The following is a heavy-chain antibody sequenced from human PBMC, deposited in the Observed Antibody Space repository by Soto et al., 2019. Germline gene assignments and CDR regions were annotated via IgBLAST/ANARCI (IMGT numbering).Heavy chain of an antibody. Sequence: SGGSLRLSCAASGFTFSSYWMSWVRQAPGKGLEWVANIKQNSSDKYYVDSVKGRFTISRDNAKNSLYLQMNSLRAEDTAVYYCARESGYSSSWQKTYYYYGMDVWGQGTTVTVSS. CDR1: GFTFSSYW. D-gene: IGHD6-13*01. J-gene: IGHJ6*02. CDR3: ARESGYSSSWQKTYYYYGMDV. CDR2: IKQNSSDK. V-gene: IGHV3-7*01.